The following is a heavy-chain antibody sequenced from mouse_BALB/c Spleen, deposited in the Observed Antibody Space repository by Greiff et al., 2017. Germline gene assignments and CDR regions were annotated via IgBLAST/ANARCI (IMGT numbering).Heavy chain of an antibody. CDR2: ISSGSSTI. CDR3: AREWFAY. J-gene: IGHJ3*01. CDR1: GFTFSSFG. Sequence: VKLVESGGGLVQPGGSRKLSCAASGFTFSSFGMHWVRQAPEKGLEWVAYISSGSSTIYYADTVKGRFTISRDNPKNTLFLQMTSLRSEDTAMYYCAREWFAYWGQGTLVTVSA. V-gene: IGHV5-17*02.